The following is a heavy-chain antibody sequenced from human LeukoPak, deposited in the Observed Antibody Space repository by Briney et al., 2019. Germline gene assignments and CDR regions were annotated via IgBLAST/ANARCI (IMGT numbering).Heavy chain of an antibody. CDR3: ARSPAGYCSGGSCLNNWFDP. Sequence: GGSLRLSCAASGFTFSSYAMHWVRQAPGKGLEWVAVISYDGSNKYYADSVKGRFTISRGNSKNTLYLQMNSLRAEDTAVYYCARSPAGYCSGGSCLNNWFDPWGQGTLVTVSS. D-gene: IGHD2-15*01. J-gene: IGHJ5*02. CDR1: GFTFSSYA. V-gene: IGHV3-30-3*01. CDR2: ISYDGSNK.